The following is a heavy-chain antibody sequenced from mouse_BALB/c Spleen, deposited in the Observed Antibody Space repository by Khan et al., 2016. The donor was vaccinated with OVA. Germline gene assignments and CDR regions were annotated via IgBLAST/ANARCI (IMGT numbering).Heavy chain of an antibody. CDR1: GFTFSSYA. V-gene: IGHV5-6-5*01. J-gene: IGHJ4*01. CDR3: TRLVDY. CDR2: INSGGST. Sequence: EVQLVEPGGGLVKPGGSLKLSCAASGFTFSSYAVSLIRQTPEKRLEWVASINSGGSTYYPDSVKGRFTISRDDARNILYLQMSSLRSEDTAMYYCTRLVDYWGQGTSVTVSS.